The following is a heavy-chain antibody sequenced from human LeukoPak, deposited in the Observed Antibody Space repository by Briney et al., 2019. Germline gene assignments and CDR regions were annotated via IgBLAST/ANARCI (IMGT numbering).Heavy chain of an antibody. CDR1: GLTFSSYW. CDR3: ARDLLGHAFDI. V-gene: IGHV3-7*01. J-gene: IGHJ3*02. CDR2: IKQDGSEK. Sequence: PGGSLRLSCAASGLTFSSYWMSWVRQAPGKGLEWVANIKQDGSEKYYVDSVKGRFTISRDNAKNSLYLQMNSLRAEDTAVYYCARDLLGHAFDIWGQGTMVTVSS.